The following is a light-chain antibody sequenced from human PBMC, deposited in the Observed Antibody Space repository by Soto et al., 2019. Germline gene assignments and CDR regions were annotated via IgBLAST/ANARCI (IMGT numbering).Light chain of an antibody. Sequence: QSVLTQPASVSGSPGQSITISCTGTSSDVGGYNYVSWYQQHPGKAPKFMIYDVSNRPSGFSNRFSGSKSGNTASLTISGFQAEDEADYYCCSYTTSNTRQIVFGTGTKVTVL. CDR2: DVS. CDR3: CSYTTSNTRQIV. CDR1: SSDVGGYNY. V-gene: IGLV2-14*01. J-gene: IGLJ1*01.